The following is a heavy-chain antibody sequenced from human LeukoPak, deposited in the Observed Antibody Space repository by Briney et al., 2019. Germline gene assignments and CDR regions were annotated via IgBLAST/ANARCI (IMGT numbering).Heavy chain of an antibody. CDR1: GGSISSYY. CDR2: IYYSGST. V-gene: IGHV4-59*08. CDR3: ARSRGGSSWFNYFDS. J-gene: IGHJ4*02. D-gene: IGHD6-13*01. Sequence: SETLSLTCTVSGGSISSYYWSWIRQPPGKGLEWIGYIYYSGSTNYNPSLKSRVTISVDTSKNQFSLKLNSVTATDTAVYYCARSRGGSSWFNYFDSWGQGALVTVSS.